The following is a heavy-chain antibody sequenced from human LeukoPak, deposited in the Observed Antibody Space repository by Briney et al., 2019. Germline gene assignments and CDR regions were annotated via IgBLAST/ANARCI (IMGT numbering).Heavy chain of an antibody. CDR3: ARDLEYLYPGGAFDI. Sequence: ASVKVSCKASGYTFTGYYMHWVRQAPGQGLEWMGWVNPNSGGTNYAQKFQGRVTMTRDTSISTAYMELSRLRSDDTAVYYCARDLEYLYPGGAFDIWGQGTMVTVSS. V-gene: IGHV1-2*02. D-gene: IGHD3-16*01. CDR1: GYTFTGYY. J-gene: IGHJ3*02. CDR2: VNPNSGGT.